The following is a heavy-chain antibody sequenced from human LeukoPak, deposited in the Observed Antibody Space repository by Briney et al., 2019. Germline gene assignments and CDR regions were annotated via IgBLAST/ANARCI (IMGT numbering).Heavy chain of an antibody. J-gene: IGHJ3*02. Sequence: ASVKVSCKASGYTFTSYGISWVRQAPGQGLEWMGWISAYNGNTNYAQKLQGRVTMTTDTSKSTAYMELRSLRSDDTAVYYCARDVRTHYYGSGSPGAFDIWGQGTMVTVSS. D-gene: IGHD3-10*01. CDR2: ISAYNGNT. CDR3: ARDVRTHYYGSGSPGAFDI. V-gene: IGHV1-18*01. CDR1: GYTFTSYG.